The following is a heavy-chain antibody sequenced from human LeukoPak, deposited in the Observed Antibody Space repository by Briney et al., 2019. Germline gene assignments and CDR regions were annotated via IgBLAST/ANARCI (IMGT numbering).Heavy chain of an antibody. J-gene: IGHJ4*02. Sequence: SETLSLTCSVSGDSINNYCWSWIRQPPGKGLEWIAYIYYSGRDANYSPSLKSRLTISVDTSKQQFSLSLRSVTAADTAVYYCARHPQGLRYFGNWGQGTLVIVSS. CDR1: GDSINNYC. V-gene: IGHV4-59*08. CDR3: ARHPQGLRYFGN. CDR2: IYYSGRDA.